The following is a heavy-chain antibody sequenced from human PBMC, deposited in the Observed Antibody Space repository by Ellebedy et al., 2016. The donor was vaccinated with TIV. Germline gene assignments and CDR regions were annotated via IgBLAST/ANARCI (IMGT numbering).Heavy chain of an antibody. D-gene: IGHD2-15*01. Sequence: PGGSLRLSCAASGFTFSNYAMSWVRQGPGKGLEWVANINQDGGEKNYVDSVRGRFTISRDNAKNSVHLKMNSLRAEDTAVYYCARLAGGTCQCAFDIWGQGTMVTVSS. J-gene: IGHJ3*02. CDR2: INQDGGEK. CDR3: ARLAGGTCQCAFDI. CDR1: GFTFSNYA. V-gene: IGHV3-7*01.